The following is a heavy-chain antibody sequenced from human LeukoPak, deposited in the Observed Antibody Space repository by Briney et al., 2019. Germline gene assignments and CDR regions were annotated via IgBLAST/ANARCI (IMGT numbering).Heavy chain of an antibody. V-gene: IGHV3-30*18. CDR2: ISYDGSNK. J-gene: IGHJ4*02. Sequence: GGSLRLSCAASGFTFSSYGMHWVRQAPGKGLEWVAVISYDGSNKYYADSVKGRFTISRDNSKNTLYLQMNSLRAEDTAVYYCAKDWWEQAFFDYWGQGTLVTVSS. D-gene: IGHD1-26*01. CDR1: GFTFSSYG. CDR3: AKDWWEQAFFDY.